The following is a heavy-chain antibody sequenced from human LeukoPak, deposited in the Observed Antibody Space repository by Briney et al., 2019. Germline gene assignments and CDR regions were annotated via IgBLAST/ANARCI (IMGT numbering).Heavy chain of an antibody. Sequence: ASVKVSCKASGYTFTGYYMHWVRQAPGQGLEWMGWINPNSGGTNYAQKFQGRVTMTRDTSISTAYMELSRLRSDDTAVYYCARESDRGCSSSNCYRWFDPWGQGTLVTVSS. CDR3: ARESDRGCSSSNCYRWFDP. CDR2: INPNSGGT. J-gene: IGHJ5*02. CDR1: GYTFTGYY. D-gene: IGHD2-2*01. V-gene: IGHV1-2*02.